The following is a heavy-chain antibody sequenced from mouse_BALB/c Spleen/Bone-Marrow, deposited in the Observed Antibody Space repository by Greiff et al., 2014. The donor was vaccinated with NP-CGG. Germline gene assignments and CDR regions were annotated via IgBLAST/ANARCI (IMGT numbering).Heavy chain of an antibody. Sequence: VQLKESGGGLVQPGGSLRLSCATSGFTFTDYYMSWVRQPPGKALEWLGFIRNKANGYTTEYSASVKGRFTISRDNSQSILYLQMNTLRAEDSATYYCARDGYYYGSRCFAYWGQGTLVTVSA. CDR3: ARDGYYYGSRCFAY. D-gene: IGHD1-1*01. J-gene: IGHJ3*01. V-gene: IGHV7-3*02. CDR2: IRNKANGYTT. CDR1: GFTFTDYY.